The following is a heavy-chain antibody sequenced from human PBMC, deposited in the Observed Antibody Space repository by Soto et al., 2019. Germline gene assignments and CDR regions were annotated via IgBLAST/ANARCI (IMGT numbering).Heavy chain of an antibody. J-gene: IGHJ3*01. Sequence: GGSLRLSCAVSGFTVSSNYMSWVRQAPGKGLEWVSIIYANDDRYYADSVKGRFTISRDNAKNSLYLQMNSLRAEDTAVYYCARDQLYYNDISGRPLNAFDVRGQGTTVTVS. V-gene: IGHV3-53*01. CDR1: GFTVSSNY. CDR2: IYANDDR. D-gene: IGHD3-22*01. CDR3: ARDQLYYNDISGRPLNAFDV.